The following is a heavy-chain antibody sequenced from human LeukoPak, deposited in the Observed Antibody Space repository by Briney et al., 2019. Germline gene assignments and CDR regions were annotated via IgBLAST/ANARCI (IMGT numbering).Heavy chain of an antibody. CDR3: ARRASTERGHSYGLDY. CDR2: ISSSSSYI. V-gene: IGHV3-21*01. J-gene: IGHJ4*02. D-gene: IGHD5-18*01. CDR1: GFTFSSYS. Sequence: GGSLRLSCAASGFTFSSYSMNWVRQAPGKGLEWVSSISSSSSYIYYADSLKGRFTISRDNAKSSLYLQMNSLRAEDTAVYYCARRASTERGHSYGLDYWGQGTLVTVSS.